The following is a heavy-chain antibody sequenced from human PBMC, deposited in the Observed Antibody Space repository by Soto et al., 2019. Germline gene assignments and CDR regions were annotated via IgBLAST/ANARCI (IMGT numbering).Heavy chain of an antibody. CDR1: GFALSDYY. V-gene: IGHV3-11*01. CDR3: AKDLDSSSFSLYYFDY. CDR2: ISKSGSTT. J-gene: IGHJ4*02. D-gene: IGHD6-6*01. Sequence: GGSLRLSCAASGFALSDYYMSWIRQAPGEGLEWITYISKSGSTTYYVDSVKGRFTISRDNARNSLDLQMNSLRSDDTAVHYCAKDLDSSSFSLYYFDYWGQGALVTVSS.